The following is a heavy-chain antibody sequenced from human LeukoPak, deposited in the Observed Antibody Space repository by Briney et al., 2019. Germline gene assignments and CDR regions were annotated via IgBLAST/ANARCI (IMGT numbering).Heavy chain of an antibody. J-gene: IGHJ3*02. CDR3: ARGPDRGHQNRDAFDI. Sequence: PGGSLRLSCTASGFTFSGYWMNWVRQAPGKGLEWVANIKQDGSETYYVDSVKGRFTISRDNAKNSLYLQMNSLRAEDTAVYYCARGPDRGHQNRDAFDIWGQGTMVTVSS. D-gene: IGHD1-14*01. CDR2: IKQDGSET. CDR1: GFTFSGYW. V-gene: IGHV3-7*01.